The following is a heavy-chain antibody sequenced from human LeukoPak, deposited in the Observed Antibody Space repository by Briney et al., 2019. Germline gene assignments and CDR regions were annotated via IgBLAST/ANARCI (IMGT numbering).Heavy chain of an antibody. CDR3: ARGLLLVRD. CDR2: INHSVIT. CDR1: GVSFSGYY. V-gene: IGHV4-34*01. J-gene: IGHJ1*01. D-gene: IGHD6-13*01. Sequence: SETLSLTCAVYGVSFSGYYWSWIRQPPGKGLKWMGEINHSVITNYNPSLKSRGTISVYTSKNQFSLKLSSVTAAEKDVYYCARGLLLVRDWGKGPLVTVPS.